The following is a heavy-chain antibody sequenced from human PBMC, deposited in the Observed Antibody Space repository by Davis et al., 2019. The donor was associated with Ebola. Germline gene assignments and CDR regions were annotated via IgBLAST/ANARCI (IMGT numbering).Heavy chain of an antibody. CDR2: INPNSGGT. J-gene: IGHJ4*02. D-gene: IGHD1/OR15-1a*01. Sequence: AASVKVSCKASGYTFTGYYMHWVRQAPGQGLEWMGRINPNSGGTNYAQKFQGRVTMTRDTSISTAYMDLSSLRSEDTAVYYCARENRDNWNNGYFDYWGQGTLVTVSS. CDR1: GYTFTGYY. CDR3: ARENRDNWNNGYFDY. V-gene: IGHV1-2*06.